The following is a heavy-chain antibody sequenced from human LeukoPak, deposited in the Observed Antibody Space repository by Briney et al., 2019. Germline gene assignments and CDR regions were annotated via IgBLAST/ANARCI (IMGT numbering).Heavy chain of an antibody. CDR2: ISSSGSTI. Sequence: GGSLRLSCAASGFTFSDYYMSWIRQAPGKGLEWVSYISSSGSTIYYADSVKGRFTISRDNAKNSLYLQMNSLRAEDTAVYYCARDGERYCSSTSCQPFDYWGQGTLATVSS. CDR1: GFTFSDYY. D-gene: IGHD2-2*01. V-gene: IGHV3-11*04. CDR3: ARDGERYCSSTSCQPFDY. J-gene: IGHJ4*02.